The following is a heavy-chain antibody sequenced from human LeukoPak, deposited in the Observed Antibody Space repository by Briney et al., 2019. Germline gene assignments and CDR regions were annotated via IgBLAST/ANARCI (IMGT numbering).Heavy chain of an antibody. CDR1: GYDFSLYF. Sequence: GESLKISCEASGYDFSLYFIAWVRQVPGKGLQWVGVIYPGNSQTIYSPSFQGQFIISADKSITTAYLQSSWLKTSDTAMYYCSRLSGGSFATTEHFPHWGQGTLVTVSS. J-gene: IGHJ1*01. D-gene: IGHD5-24*01. CDR3: SRLSGGSFATTEHFPH. CDR2: IYPGNSQT. V-gene: IGHV5-51*01.